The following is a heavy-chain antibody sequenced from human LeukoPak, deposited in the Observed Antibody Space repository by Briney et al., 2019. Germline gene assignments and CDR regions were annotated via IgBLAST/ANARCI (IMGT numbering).Heavy chain of an antibody. CDR1: GFTFSSYG. J-gene: IGHJ4*02. Sequence: GGSLRLSCAASGFTFSSYGMYWVRQAPGKGLEFVAFIRHDGTITYYADSVRGRSTISRDNSKNTMYLQMHSLRAEDTAVYYCAKDSLVDIDYWGQGTLVSVSS. D-gene: IGHD2-15*01. CDR3: AKDSLVDIDY. V-gene: IGHV3-30*02. CDR2: IRHDGTIT.